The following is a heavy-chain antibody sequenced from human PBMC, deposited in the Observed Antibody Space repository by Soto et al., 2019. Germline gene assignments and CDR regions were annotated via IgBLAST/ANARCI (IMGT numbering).Heavy chain of an antibody. D-gene: IGHD3-3*01. CDR1: GGSISSSSFY. CDR3: ARPTIFGVGPTDAFDF. J-gene: IGHJ3*01. V-gene: IGHV4-39*01. CDR2: LYYTGNT. Sequence: QLQLQESGPGLVKPSETLSLTCTVSGGSISSSSFYWGWLRQPPGKGLAWIGGLYYTGNTYYKPSLKSRVTISVDTSKNQFSLKMSSVTATDTSVYYCARPTIFGVGPTDAFDFWGQGTLVTVSS.